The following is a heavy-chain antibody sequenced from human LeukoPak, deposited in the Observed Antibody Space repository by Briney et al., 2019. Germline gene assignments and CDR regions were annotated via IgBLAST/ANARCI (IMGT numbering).Heavy chain of an antibody. CDR2: IRYDGSNK. CDR3: ATGMATSPIYFDY. J-gene: IGHJ4*02. V-gene: IGHV3-30*02. CDR1: GFTFSSYG. Sequence: GGSLRLSCAASGFTFSSYGMHWVRQAPGKGLEWVAFIRYDGSNKYYADPVKGRFTISRDNSKNTLYLQMNSLRAEDTAVYYCATGMATSPIYFDYWGQGTLVTVSS. D-gene: IGHD5-24*01.